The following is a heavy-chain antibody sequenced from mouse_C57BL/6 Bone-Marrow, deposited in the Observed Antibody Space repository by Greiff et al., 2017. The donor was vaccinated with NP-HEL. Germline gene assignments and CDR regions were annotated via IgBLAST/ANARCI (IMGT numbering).Heavy chain of an antibody. D-gene: IGHD1-1*01. J-gene: IGHJ2*01. V-gene: IGHV5-4*01. CDR1: GFTFSSYA. CDR2: ISDGGSYT. CDR3: ASHYYGSPYYFDY. Sequence: EVQVVESGGGLVKPGGSLKLSCAASGFTFSSYAMSWVRQTPEKRLEWVATISDGGSYTYYPDNVKGRFTISRDNAKNNLYLQMSHLKSEDTAMYYCASHYYGSPYYFDYWGQGTTLTVSS.